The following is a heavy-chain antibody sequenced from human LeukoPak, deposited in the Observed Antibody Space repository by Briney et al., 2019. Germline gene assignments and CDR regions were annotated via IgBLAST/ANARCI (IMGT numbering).Heavy chain of an antibody. V-gene: IGHV1-69*02. J-gene: IGHJ4*02. D-gene: IGHD2-2*01. CDR2: IIPILGIA. Sequence: GASVKVSCKASGGTFSSYTISWVRQAPGQGLEWMGRIIPILGIANYAQKFQGRVTITADKSTSTAYMELSSLRSEDTAVHYCATHGLGYCSSTSCYHYWGQGTLVTVSS. CDR1: GGTFSSYT. CDR3: ATHGLGYCSSTSCYHY.